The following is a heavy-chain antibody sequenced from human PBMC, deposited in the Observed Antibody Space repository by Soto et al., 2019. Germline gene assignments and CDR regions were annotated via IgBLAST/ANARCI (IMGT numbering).Heavy chain of an antibody. J-gene: IGHJ4*02. Sequence: PGGSLRLSCAASGFTFSSYWMSWVRQAPGKGLEWVANIKQDGSEKKYVDSVKGRFTISRDNAKNSLYLQMNSLRAEDTAVYYCARDNWNDVRPIDYLGQGTQVTVSS. CDR3: ARDNWNDVRPIDY. CDR1: GFTFSSYW. D-gene: IGHD1-20*01. CDR2: IKQDGSEK. V-gene: IGHV3-7*01.